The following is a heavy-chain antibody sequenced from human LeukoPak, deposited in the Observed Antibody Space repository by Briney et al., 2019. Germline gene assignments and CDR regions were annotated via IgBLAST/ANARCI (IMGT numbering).Heavy chain of an antibody. Sequence: SEALSLTCTVSGYPISSGYYWGWIRQPPGKGLEWIGSIYHSGSTYYNPSLKSRVTISVDTSKNQFSLKLSSVTAADTAVYYCARESTQQLVDYWGQGTLVTVSS. J-gene: IGHJ4*02. CDR1: GYPISSGYY. CDR3: ARESTQQLVDY. D-gene: IGHD6-13*01. V-gene: IGHV4-38-2*02. CDR2: IYHSGST.